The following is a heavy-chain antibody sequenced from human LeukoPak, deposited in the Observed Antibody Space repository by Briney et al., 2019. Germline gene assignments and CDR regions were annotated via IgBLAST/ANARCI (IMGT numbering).Heavy chain of an antibody. CDR2: ISSSGSTI. Sequence: GGSLRLSCAASGFTFSSYEMNWVRQAPGKGLEWVSYISSSGSTIYYADSVKGRFTISRDNARNSLYLQMNSLRAEDTAVYYCASGQLWPYFDYWGQGTLVTVSS. V-gene: IGHV3-48*03. D-gene: IGHD5-18*01. CDR3: ASGQLWPYFDY. CDR1: GFTFSSYE. J-gene: IGHJ4*02.